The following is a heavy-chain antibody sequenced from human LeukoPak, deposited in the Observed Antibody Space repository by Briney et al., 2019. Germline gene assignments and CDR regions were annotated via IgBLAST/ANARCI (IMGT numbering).Heavy chain of an antibody. CDR3: ALAAAGYYYGMDV. D-gene: IGHD6-13*01. V-gene: IGHV3-30*14. CDR1: GFTFSSYA. Sequence: GGSLRLSCAASGFTFSSYAMHWVRQAPGKGLEWVAVISYDGSNKYYADSVKGRFTISRDNSKNTLYLQMNSLRAEDTAVYYCALAAAGYYYGMDVWGQGTTVTVSS. CDR2: ISYDGSNK. J-gene: IGHJ6*02.